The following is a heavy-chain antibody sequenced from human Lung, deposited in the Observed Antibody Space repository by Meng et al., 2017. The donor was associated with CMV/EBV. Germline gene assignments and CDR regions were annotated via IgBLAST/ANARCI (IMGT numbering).Heavy chain of an antibody. CDR2: IPHRGSS. V-gene: IGHV4-4*02. J-gene: IGHJ1*01. CDR1: GDSITNHNW. Sequence: VRFRESGPALVKPSETLSLTCAASGDSITNHNWWSWVRQPPGKGLEWIGAIPHRGSSAYNPSLKSRFSMSIDKSKNQFSLKLTSVTAAETAVYHCLRRSGGSVWGQGTLVTVSS. D-gene: IGHD3-10*01. CDR3: LRRSGGSV.